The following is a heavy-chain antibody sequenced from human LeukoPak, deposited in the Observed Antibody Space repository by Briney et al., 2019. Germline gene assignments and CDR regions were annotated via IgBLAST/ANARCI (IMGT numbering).Heavy chain of an antibody. D-gene: IGHD6-6*01. CDR1: GGSISSGGYY. V-gene: IGHV4-30-2*01. CDR2: IYHSGST. CDR3: AREDSSSTDY. Sequence: SETLSLTCTVSGGSISSGGYYWSWIRQPPGKGLEWIGYIYHSGSTYYNPSLKSRVTISVDRSKNQFSLKLSSVTAADTAVYYCAREDSSSTDYWGQGTLVTVSS. J-gene: IGHJ4*02.